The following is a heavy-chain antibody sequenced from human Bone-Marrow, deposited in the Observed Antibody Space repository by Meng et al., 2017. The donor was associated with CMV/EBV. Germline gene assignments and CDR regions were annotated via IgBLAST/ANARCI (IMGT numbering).Heavy chain of an antibody. V-gene: IGHV4-61*08. CDR2: IYYSGST. CDR3: ARERIVVVPAAPRYYYYGMDV. D-gene: IGHD2-2*01. Sequence: SETLSLTCTVSGGSISSGDYYWSWIRQPPGKGLEWIGYIYYSGSTNYNPSLKSRVTISVDTSKNQFSLKLSSVTAADTAVYYCARERIVVVPAAPRYYYYGMDVWGQGTTVTVSS. CDR1: GGSISSGDYY. J-gene: IGHJ6*02.